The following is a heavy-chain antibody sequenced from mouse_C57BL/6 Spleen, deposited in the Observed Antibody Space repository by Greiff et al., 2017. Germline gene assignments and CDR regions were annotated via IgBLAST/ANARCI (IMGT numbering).Heavy chain of an antibody. V-gene: IGHV1-15*01. J-gene: IGHJ3*01. D-gene: IGHD4-1*01. CDR1: GYTFTDYE. CDR2: IDPETGGT. Sequence: QVQLKESGAELVRPGASVTLSCKASGYTFTDYEMHWVKQTPVHGLEWIGAIDPETGGTAYNQKFKGKAILTADKSSSTAYMELRSLTSEDSAVYYCTTGTWGFAYWGQGTLVTVSA. CDR3: TTGTWGFAY.